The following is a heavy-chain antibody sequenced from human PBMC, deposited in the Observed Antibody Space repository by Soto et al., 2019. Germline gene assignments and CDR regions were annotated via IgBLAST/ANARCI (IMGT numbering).Heavy chain of an antibody. V-gene: IGHV3-30*18. D-gene: IGHD6-13*01. CDR1: GFTFSSYG. CDR2: ISYDGSNK. J-gene: IGHJ5*02. Sequence: QVQLVESGGGVVQPGRSLRLSCAASGFTFSSYGMHWVRQAPGKGLEWVAVISYDGSNKYYADSVKGRFTISRDNSKKTLYLQMNSLRAEDTAVYYCAKDKIAAAGTHNWFDPWGQGTLVTVSS. CDR3: AKDKIAAAGTHNWFDP.